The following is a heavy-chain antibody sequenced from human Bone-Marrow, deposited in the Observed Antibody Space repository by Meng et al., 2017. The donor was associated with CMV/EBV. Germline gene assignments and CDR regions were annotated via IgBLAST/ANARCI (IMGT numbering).Heavy chain of an antibody. CDR2: INPNSGGT. CDR3: ARSNWGYVSFDY. CDR1: GYTFTGYY. Sequence: ASVKVSCKASGYTFTGYYMHWVRQAPGQGLEWMGWINPNSGGTNYAQKFQGRVTITADKSTSTAYMELSSLRSEDTAVYYCARSNWGYVSFDYWGQGTLVTVSS. J-gene: IGHJ4*02. D-gene: IGHD7-27*01. V-gene: IGHV1-2*02.